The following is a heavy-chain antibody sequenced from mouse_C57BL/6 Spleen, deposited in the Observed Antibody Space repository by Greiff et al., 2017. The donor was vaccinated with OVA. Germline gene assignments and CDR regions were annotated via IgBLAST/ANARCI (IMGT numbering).Heavy chain of an antibody. V-gene: IGHV1-61*01. D-gene: IGHD1-1*01. CDR1: GYTFTSYW. CDR3: ARSYGSSLYYFDY. CDR2: IYPSDSET. Sequence: VQLQQPGAELVRPGSSVKLSCKASGYTFTSYWMDWVKQRPGQGLEWIGNIYPSDSETHYNQKFKDKATLTVDKSSSTAYMQLSSLTSEDSAVYYCARSYGSSLYYFDYWGQGTTLTVSS. J-gene: IGHJ2*01.